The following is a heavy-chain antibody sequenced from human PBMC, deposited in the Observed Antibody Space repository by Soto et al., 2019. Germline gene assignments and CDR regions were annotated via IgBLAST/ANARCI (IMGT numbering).Heavy chain of an antibody. Sequence: ASVKVSCKASGYTFSSYYMHWVRQAPGQGLEWMGMIIPSGDNTNYAQKFQGRVTMTSDTSTSTVYMELSSLRSEDTAVYYCARQESYDSSGLVDYWGQGTLVTVSS. V-gene: IGHV1-46*01. CDR3: ARQESYDSSGLVDY. D-gene: IGHD3-22*01. CDR1: GYTFSSYY. CDR2: IIPSGDNT. J-gene: IGHJ4*02.